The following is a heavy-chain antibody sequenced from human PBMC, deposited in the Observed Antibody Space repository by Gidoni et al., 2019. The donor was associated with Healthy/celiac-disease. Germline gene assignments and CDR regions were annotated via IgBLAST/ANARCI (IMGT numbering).Heavy chain of an antibody. CDR3: ARDFRAVRGSYLDY. Sequence: QVQLVESGGGVVQPGRSMRLSCAASGFSVSSSGMHWVRQAPGKGLVWVAVIWYDGSNKYYADSVKGRFTISRDNSKNTLYLQMNSLRAEDTAVYYCARDFRAVRGSYLDYWGQGTLVTVSS. CDR2: IWYDGSNK. CDR1: GFSVSSSG. D-gene: IGHD3-16*02. V-gene: IGHV3-33*01. J-gene: IGHJ4*02.